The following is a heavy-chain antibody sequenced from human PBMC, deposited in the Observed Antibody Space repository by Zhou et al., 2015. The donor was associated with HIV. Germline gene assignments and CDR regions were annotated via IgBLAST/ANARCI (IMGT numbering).Heavy chain of an antibody. V-gene: IGHV3-33*08. CDR3: ARGGAWPYYYDSSGYHFDY. Sequence: QVQLVESGGGVVQPGRSLRLSCAASGFTFSSYDMHWVRQAPGKGLEWVAFIRYDGSNKYYADSVKGRFTISRENAKNSLYLQMNSLRAGDTAVYYCARGGAWPYYYDSSGYHFDYWGQGTLVTVSS. CDR1: GFTFSSYD. J-gene: IGHJ4*02. D-gene: IGHD3-22*01. CDR2: IRYDGSNK.